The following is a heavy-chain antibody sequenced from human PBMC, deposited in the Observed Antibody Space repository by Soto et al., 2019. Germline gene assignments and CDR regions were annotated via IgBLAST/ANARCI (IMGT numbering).Heavy chain of an antibody. CDR2: ISGRGGST. CDR3: AKDRGYGGNPLNDYFDY. CDR1: GFTFSSYA. V-gene: IGHV3-23*01. J-gene: IGHJ4*02. Sequence: EVQLLESGGGLVQPGGSLRLSCAASGFTFSSYAMSWVRQAPGKGLEWVSAISGRGGSTYYADSVKGRFTISRDNSKNTLYLQMNSLRAEDTAVYYCAKDRGYGGNPLNDYFDYWGQGTLVTVSS. D-gene: IGHD4-17*01.